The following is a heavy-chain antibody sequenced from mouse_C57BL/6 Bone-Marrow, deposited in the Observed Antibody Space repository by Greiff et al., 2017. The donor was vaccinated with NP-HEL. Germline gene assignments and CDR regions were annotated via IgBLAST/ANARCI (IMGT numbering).Heavy chain of an antibody. Sequence: VQLQESGAELVKPGASVKMSCKASGYTFTSYWITWVKQRPGQGLEWIGDIYPGSGSTNYNEKFKSKATLTVDTSSSTAYMQLSSLTSEDSAVYYCARDELTWGTGWGQGTTLTVSS. D-gene: IGHD2-14*01. CDR1: GYTFTSYW. J-gene: IGHJ2*01. CDR2: IYPGSGST. CDR3: ARDELTWGTG. V-gene: IGHV1-55*01.